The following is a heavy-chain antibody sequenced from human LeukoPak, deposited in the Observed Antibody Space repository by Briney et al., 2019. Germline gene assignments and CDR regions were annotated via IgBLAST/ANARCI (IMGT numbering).Heavy chain of an antibody. V-gene: IGHV1-2*02. D-gene: IGHD3-10*02. CDR3: ARDGTMSTRAPGGVPDY. Sequence: ASVKVSCKASGYTFTDYYMHWVRQAPGQGLEWMGWINPNSGDTYYAPKFQGRVTMTRDTSISTAYMELSRLRSDDTAVYYCARDGTMSTRAPGGVPDYWGQGTLVTVSS. CDR2: INPNSGDT. CDR1: GYTFTDYY. J-gene: IGHJ4*02.